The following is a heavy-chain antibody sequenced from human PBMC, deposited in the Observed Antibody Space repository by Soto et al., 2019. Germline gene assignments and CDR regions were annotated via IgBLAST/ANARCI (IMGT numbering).Heavy chain of an antibody. CDR1: GFTFSSYA. J-gene: IGHJ4*02. Sequence: GGSLRLSCAASGFTFSSYAMSWVRQAPGKGLEWVSAISGSGGSTYYADSVKGRFTISRDNSKNTLYLQMNSLRAEDTAVYYCAKRGLCSAGSCYWAWRAYYFDYWGQGTLVTVYS. V-gene: IGHV3-23*01. D-gene: IGHD2-15*01. CDR3: AKRGLCSAGSCYWAWRAYYFDY. CDR2: ISGSGGST.